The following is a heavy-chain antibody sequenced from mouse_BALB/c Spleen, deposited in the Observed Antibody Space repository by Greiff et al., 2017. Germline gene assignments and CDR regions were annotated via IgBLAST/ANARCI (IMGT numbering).Heavy chain of an antibody. Sequence: DLVKPGASVKLSCKASGYTFTSYWINWIKQRPGQGLEWIGRIAPGSGSTYYNEMFKGKATLTVDKSSSTAYMQLSSPTSEDSAVYYCARGYGYDVDWYFDVWGAGTTVTVSS. D-gene: IGHD2-2*01. CDR2: IAPGSGST. CDR3: ARGYGYDVDWYFDV. J-gene: IGHJ1*01. V-gene: IGHV1S41*01. CDR1: GYTFTSYW.